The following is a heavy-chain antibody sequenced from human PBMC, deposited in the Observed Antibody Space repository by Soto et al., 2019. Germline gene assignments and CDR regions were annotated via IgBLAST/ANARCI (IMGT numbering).Heavy chain of an antibody. D-gene: IGHD2-2*01. Sequence: SVKVSCKASGGTFSSYAISWVRQAPGQGLEWVGGIIPIFGTANYAQKFQGRVTITADESTSTAYMELSSLRSEDTAVYYCARGRIIVVVPAASFGGMDVWGQGTTVTVSS. J-gene: IGHJ6*02. V-gene: IGHV1-69*13. CDR1: GGTFSSYA. CDR3: ARGRIIVVVPAASFGGMDV. CDR2: IIPIFGTA.